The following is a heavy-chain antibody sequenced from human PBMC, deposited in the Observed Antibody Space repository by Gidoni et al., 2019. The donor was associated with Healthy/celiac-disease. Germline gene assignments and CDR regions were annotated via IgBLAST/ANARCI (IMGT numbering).Heavy chain of an antibody. Sequence: QVQLVQSGAEVKKPGSSVKVSCKASGGTVSSYSISWVRQAPGHGLEWMGGIIPILGTATYAQKFQGRVTITADESTSTAYMELSSLRSEDTAVYYCARDPASITMVRGVGGMDVWGQGTTVTVSS. CDR3: ARDPASITMVRGVGGMDV. J-gene: IGHJ6*02. D-gene: IGHD3-10*01. CDR1: GGTVSSYS. CDR2: IIPILGTA. V-gene: IGHV1-69*01.